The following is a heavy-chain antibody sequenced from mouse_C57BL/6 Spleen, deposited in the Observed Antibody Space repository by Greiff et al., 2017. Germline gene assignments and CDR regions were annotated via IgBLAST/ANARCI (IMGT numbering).Heavy chain of an antibody. V-gene: IGHV1-52*01. D-gene: IGHD1-1*01. CDR2: IDTSDSET. CDR3: ARGDYCGSGAY. CDR1: GYTFTSYW. Sequence: QVQLQQPGAELVRPGSSVKLSCKASGYTFTSYWMHWVKQRPIQGLEWIGNIDTSDSETHYNQKFKDKATLTVDKSSSTAYMQLSSLTSEDSAVYYCARGDYCGSGAYWGQGTLVTVSA. J-gene: IGHJ3*01.